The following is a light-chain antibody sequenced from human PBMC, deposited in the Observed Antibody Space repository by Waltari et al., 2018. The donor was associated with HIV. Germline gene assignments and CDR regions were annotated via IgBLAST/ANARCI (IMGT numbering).Light chain of an antibody. J-gene: IGKJ1*01. CDR1: QSLLYSSNNKNF. Sequence: DIVMTQSPDSLAVSLGERATINCKSSQSLLYSSNNKNFLAWYQQKPRQPPKLLIYWASIREFGVPDRFSASGSGTDFTLTINSLQAEDVAVYYCQQYYNTLWTFGQGTKVEIK. V-gene: IGKV4-1*01. CDR3: QQYYNTLWT. CDR2: WAS.